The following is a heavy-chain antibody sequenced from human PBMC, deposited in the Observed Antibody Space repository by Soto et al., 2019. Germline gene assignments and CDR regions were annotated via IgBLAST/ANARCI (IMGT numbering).Heavy chain of an antibody. D-gene: IGHD5-12*01. Sequence: GGSLRLSCAASGFTFSSYAMHWVRQAPGKGLEWVAVISYDGSNKYYADSVKGRFTISRDNSKNTLYLQMTSLRAEDTAVYYCARWGGYDWRNDYWGQGTLVTVSS. CDR1: GFTFSSYA. J-gene: IGHJ4*02. CDR3: ARWGGYDWRNDY. V-gene: IGHV3-30-3*01. CDR2: ISYDGSNK.